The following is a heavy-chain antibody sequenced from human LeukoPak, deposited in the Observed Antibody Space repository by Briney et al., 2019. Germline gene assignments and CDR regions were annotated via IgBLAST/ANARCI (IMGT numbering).Heavy chain of an antibody. D-gene: IGHD2-8*01. CDR2: ISAYNGNT. V-gene: IGHV1-18*01. Sequence: VASVKVSCKASGYTFTSYGISWVRQAPGQGLEWMGWISAYNGNTNYAQKLQGRVTMTTDTSTSTAYMELRSLRSDDTAVYYCARDLGYCTNGVCYEPFDYWGQGTLVTVSS. J-gene: IGHJ4*02. CDR1: GYTFTSYG. CDR3: ARDLGYCTNGVCYEPFDY.